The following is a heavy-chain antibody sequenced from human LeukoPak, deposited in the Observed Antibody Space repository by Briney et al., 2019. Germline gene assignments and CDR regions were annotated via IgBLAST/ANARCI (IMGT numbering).Heavy chain of an antibody. CDR3: ARAYCSSTSCFDY. J-gene: IGHJ4*02. CDR2: INPNSGGT. CDR1: GYTFTGYY. Sequence: ASVKVSCKASGYTFTGYYMHWVRQAPGQGLEWMGWINPNSGGTNYAQKFQGRVTMTRDTSTSTVYMELSSLRSEDTAVYYCARAYCSSTSCFDYWGQGTLVTVSS. V-gene: IGHV1-2*02. D-gene: IGHD2-2*01.